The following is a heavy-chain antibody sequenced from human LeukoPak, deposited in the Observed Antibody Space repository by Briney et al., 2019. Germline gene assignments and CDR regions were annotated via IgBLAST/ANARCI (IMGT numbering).Heavy chain of an antibody. CDR3: ARGLQYQLLKALGYYYMDV. CDR1: GGTFSSHA. D-gene: IGHD2-2*01. V-gene: IGHV1-69*05. Sequence: SVKVPCKASGGTFSSHAIAWVRQAPGQGPEWMGGIIPISGTANYAQKFQGRVTITTDESTCTAYMELSSLTSDDTAVYYCARGLQYQLLKALGYYYMDVWGEGTTVTVSS. CDR2: IIPISGTA. J-gene: IGHJ6*03.